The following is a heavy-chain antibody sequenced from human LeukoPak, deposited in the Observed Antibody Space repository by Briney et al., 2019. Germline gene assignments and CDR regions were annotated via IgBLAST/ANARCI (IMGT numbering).Heavy chain of an antibody. CDR3: ARGGEIEMATISVFDY. D-gene: IGHD5-24*01. CDR1: SGSISSYY. CDR2: IYTSGSP. Sequence: SETLSLTCTVSSGSISSYYWSWIRQPAGEGLEWIGRIYTSGSPRYNPSLKSRVTISVDTSKNQFSLKLSSVTAADTAVYYCARGGEIEMATISVFDYWGQGTLVTVSS. J-gene: IGHJ4*02. V-gene: IGHV4-4*07.